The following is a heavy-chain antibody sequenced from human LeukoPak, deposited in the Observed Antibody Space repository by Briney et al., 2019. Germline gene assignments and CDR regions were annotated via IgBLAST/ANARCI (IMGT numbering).Heavy chain of an antibody. Sequence: GGSLRLSCAASGFIFSEHYMDWVRQAPGKGLEWVSAISGSGGSTYYADSVKGRFTISRDNSKNTLYLQMNSLRAEDTAVYYCAKVLHLLFDYWGQGTLVTVSS. J-gene: IGHJ4*02. CDR2: ISGSGGST. D-gene: IGHD1-26*01. V-gene: IGHV3-23*01. CDR3: AKVLHLLFDY. CDR1: GFIFSEHY.